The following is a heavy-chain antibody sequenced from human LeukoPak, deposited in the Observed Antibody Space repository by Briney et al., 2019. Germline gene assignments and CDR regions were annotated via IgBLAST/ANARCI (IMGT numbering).Heavy chain of an antibody. CDR2: IGPRAANT. Sequence: GGSLRLSCAASGFTFSTYAMTWVRQAPGKGLEWVSVIGPRAANTYYADSVKGRFTISRNNSKNTLYLQMNRLRAEDTAVYYCTKGGLRSTPLDYWGQGTQVTVSS. CDR1: GFTFSTYA. CDR3: TKGGLRSTPLDY. D-gene: IGHD3-3*01. V-gene: IGHV3-23*01. J-gene: IGHJ4*02.